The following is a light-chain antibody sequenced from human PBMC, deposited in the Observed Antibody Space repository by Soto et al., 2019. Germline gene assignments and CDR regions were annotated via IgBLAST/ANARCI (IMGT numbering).Light chain of an antibody. Sequence: DIQWTQSPSFLSASVGARVTITCRASQGIRHYLAWYQQKPGKAPSLLMYGASTLQSGVPSRFSGSGSGTEFTLTISSLQPEDVATYFCQQVYGHPPAFGPGTRLEIK. CDR2: GAS. V-gene: IGKV1-9*01. CDR1: QGIRHY. J-gene: IGKJ5*01. CDR3: QQVYGHPPA.